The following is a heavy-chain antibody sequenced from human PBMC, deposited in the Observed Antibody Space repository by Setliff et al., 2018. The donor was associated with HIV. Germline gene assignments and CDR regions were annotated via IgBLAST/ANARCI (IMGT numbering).Heavy chain of an antibody. Sequence: ASVKVSCKASGYTFTYLFIHWVRLAPGRGLEWMGVINPKSGDTNYAQKFQGRVTMTRDTSISTAYMELDRLVSDDTAVYYCVRDPRFSGYAQAFDFWGQGSLVTVSS. CDR3: VRDPRFSGYAQAFDF. CDR2: INPKSGDT. V-gene: IGHV1-2*02. D-gene: IGHD5-12*01. J-gene: IGHJ4*02. CDR1: GYTFTYLF.